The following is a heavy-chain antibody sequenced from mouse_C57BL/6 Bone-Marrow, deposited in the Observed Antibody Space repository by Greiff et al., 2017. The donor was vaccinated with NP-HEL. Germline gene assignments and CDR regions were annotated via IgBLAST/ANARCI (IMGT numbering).Heavy chain of an antibody. D-gene: IGHD1-1*01. CDR3: ARYMNYGSSYHWYFDV. CDR2: IRNKANGYTT. CDR1: GFTFTDYY. V-gene: IGHV7-3*01. Sequence: VQLKESGGGLVQPGGSLSLSCAASGFTFTDYYMSWVRQPPGKALEWLGFIRNKANGYTTEYSASVKGRFTISRDNSQSILYLQMNALRAEDSATYYCARYMNYGSSYHWYFDVWGTGTTVTVSS. J-gene: IGHJ1*03.